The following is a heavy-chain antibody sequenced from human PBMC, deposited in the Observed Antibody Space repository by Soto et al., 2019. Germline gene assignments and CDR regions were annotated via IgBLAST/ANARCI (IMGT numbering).Heavy chain of an antibody. Sequence: QVQLQESGPGLVKPSETLSLTCTVSVGSISSYYWSWIRQPPGKGLEWIGYIYYSGSTNYNPSLKSRVTISVDTSKNQFSLKLSAVTAADTAVYYCASGSVGWFDPWGQGTLVTVSS. V-gene: IGHV4-59*01. D-gene: IGHD2-15*01. J-gene: IGHJ5*02. CDR3: ASGSVGWFDP. CDR2: IYYSGST. CDR1: VGSISSYY.